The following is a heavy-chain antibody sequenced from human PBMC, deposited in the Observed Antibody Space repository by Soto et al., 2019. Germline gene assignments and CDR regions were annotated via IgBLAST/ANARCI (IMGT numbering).Heavy chain of an antibody. J-gene: IGHJ6*02. CDR2: ISGSGGST. Sequence: QAGGSLRLSCAASGFTFSSYAMSWVRQAPGKGLEWVSAISGSGGSTYYADSVKGRFTISRDNSKNTLYLQMNSLRAEDTAVYYCASGGRLGYYYGMDVWGQGTTVTVSS. V-gene: IGHV3-23*01. CDR3: ASGGRLGYYYGMDV. CDR1: GFTFSSYA. D-gene: IGHD3-16*01.